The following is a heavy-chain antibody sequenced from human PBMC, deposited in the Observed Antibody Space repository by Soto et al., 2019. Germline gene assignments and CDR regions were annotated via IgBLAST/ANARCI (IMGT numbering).Heavy chain of an antibody. Sequence: QVQLVQSGAEVKKPGSSVKVSCKASGGTFSSYAISWVRQAPGQGLEWMGGIIPIFGTANYAQKFQGRVTITADESTSTAYMGLSSLRSEDTAVYYCARVGYCSSTSCHWFDRWGQGTLVTVSS. CDR1: GGTFSSYA. V-gene: IGHV1-69*01. CDR3: ARVGYCSSTSCHWFDR. CDR2: IIPIFGTA. J-gene: IGHJ5*02. D-gene: IGHD2-2*03.